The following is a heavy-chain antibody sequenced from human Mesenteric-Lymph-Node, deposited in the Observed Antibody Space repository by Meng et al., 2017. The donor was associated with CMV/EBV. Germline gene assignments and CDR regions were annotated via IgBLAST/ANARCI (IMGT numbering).Heavy chain of an antibody. Sequence: GESLKISCAASGFTFSHYAMNWVRQAPGKGLEWVSVIYSDGSSTYYADSVKGRFTISRDNSKNTLYLEMNSLRADDTAVYYCARDYSSSLYYFDYWGQGTLVTVSS. CDR2: IYSDGSST. V-gene: IGHV3-23*03. J-gene: IGHJ4*02. CDR1: GFTFSHYA. CDR3: ARDYSSSLYYFDY. D-gene: IGHD6-13*01.